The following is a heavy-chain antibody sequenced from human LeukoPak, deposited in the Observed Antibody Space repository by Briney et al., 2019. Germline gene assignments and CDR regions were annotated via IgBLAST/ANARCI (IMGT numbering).Heavy chain of an antibody. CDR2: IYYSGST. Sequence: PSETLSLTCTVSGGSISSSSYYWGWIRQPPGKGLEWIGSIYYSGSTYYNPSLKSRVTISADTSKNQFSLKLSSVTAADTAVYYCARIRRDGYKNAYYFDYWGQGTLVTVSS. CDR1: GGSISSSSYY. D-gene: IGHD5-24*01. J-gene: IGHJ4*02. V-gene: IGHV4-39*01. CDR3: ARIRRDGYKNAYYFDY.